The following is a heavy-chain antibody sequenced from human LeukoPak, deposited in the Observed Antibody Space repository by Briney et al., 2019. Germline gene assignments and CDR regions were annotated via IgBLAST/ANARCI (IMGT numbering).Heavy chain of an antibody. CDR3: AREGAAVIAFDI. J-gene: IGHJ3*02. D-gene: IGHD6-13*01. CDR2: ISSSSSYI. V-gene: IGHV3-21*01. CDR1: GFTFSSYS. Sequence: GGSLRLSCAASGFTFSSYSMNWVRQAPGKGLEWVSSISSSSSYIYYADSVKGRFTISRDNAKNSLYLRMNSLRAEDTAVYYCAREGAAVIAFDIWGQGTMVTVSS.